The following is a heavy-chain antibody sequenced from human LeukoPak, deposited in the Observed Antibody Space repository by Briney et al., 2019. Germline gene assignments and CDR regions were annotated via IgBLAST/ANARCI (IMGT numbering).Heavy chain of an antibody. V-gene: IGHV4-59*12. CDR2: IYYSGST. Sequence: SETLSLTCTVSGGSISSYYWSWIRQPPGKGLEWIGYIYYSGSTNYNPSLKSRVTISVDTSKNQFSLKLSSVTAADTAVYYCARRHYDISSDAFDIWGQGTMVTVSS. D-gene: IGHD3-9*01. J-gene: IGHJ3*02. CDR1: GGSISSYY. CDR3: ARRHYDISSDAFDI.